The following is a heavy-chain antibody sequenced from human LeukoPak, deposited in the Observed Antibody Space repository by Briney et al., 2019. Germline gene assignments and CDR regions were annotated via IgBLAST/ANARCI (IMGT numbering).Heavy chain of an antibody. Sequence: SETLSLTCAVYGGSFSGYYWSWIRQPPGKGLEWIGEINHSGSTNYNPSLKSRVTISVDTSKNQFSLKLSSVTAADTAVYYCARESDAGYSSGWFTYYYYGMDVWGQGTTVTVSS. CDR1: GGSFSGYY. V-gene: IGHV4-34*01. CDR2: INHSGST. D-gene: IGHD6-19*01. J-gene: IGHJ6*02. CDR3: ARESDAGYSSGWFTYYYYGMDV.